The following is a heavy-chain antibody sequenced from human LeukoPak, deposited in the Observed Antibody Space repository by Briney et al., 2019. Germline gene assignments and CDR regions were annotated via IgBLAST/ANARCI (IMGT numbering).Heavy chain of an antibody. CDR2: ISGSGGST. CDR3: AKPPTIFRFFDY. Sequence: GGSLRLSCAASGFTFSSYAMSWVRQAPGKGLEWVSAISGSGGSTYYADSVEGRFTISRDNSKNTLYLQMNSLRAEDTAVYYCAKPPTIFRFFDYWGQGTLVTVSS. CDR1: GFTFSSYA. J-gene: IGHJ4*02. D-gene: IGHD3-9*01. V-gene: IGHV3-23*01.